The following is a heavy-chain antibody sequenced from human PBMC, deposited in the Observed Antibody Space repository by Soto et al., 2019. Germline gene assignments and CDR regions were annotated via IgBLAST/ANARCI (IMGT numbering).Heavy chain of an antibody. CDR3: AKDPPQTGTTFDY. CDR2: INDSGGDT. Sequence: EVQLLESGGGLVQPGGSLRLSCAASGLTFSSYAMSWVRRAPEKGLEWVSTINDSGGDTYYADSVKGRFTISRDNSKNTLYLQMNSLTVEDTAVYYCAKDPPQTGTTFDYWGQGTLVTVSS. V-gene: IGHV3-23*01. J-gene: IGHJ4*02. CDR1: GLTFSSYA. D-gene: IGHD1-1*01.